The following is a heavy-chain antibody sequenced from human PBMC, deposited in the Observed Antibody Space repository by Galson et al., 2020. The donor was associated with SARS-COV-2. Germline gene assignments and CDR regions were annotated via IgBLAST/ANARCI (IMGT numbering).Heavy chain of an antibody. D-gene: IGHD3-10*01. Sequence: KMSGPTLVKPTETLTLTCTVSGFSLSNARMGVSWIRQPPGKALEWLAHIFSNDEKSYSTSLKSRLTISKDTSKSQVVLTMTNMDPVDTATYYCARTKITMVRGVIIPGWFDPWGQGTLVTVSS. CDR1: GFSLSNARMG. J-gene: IGHJ5*02. CDR3: ARTKITMVRGVIIPGWFDP. CDR2: IFSNDEK. V-gene: IGHV2-26*01.